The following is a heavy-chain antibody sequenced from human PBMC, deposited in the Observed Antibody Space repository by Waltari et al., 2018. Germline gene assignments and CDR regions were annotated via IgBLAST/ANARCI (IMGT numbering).Heavy chain of an antibody. CDR1: GFTFRSSW. J-gene: IGHJ4*02. CDR2: INPDGSGK. Sequence: EVQLVESGGVLVQPGGSLRLSCVVSGFTFRSSWMDWVRQAPGKGRAWLATINPDGSGKYYVDSVKGRFTVSRDNAKNSLYLQMSSRRVEDTAVYYCTTDRWFGYFDYWGQGTLVTVSS. V-gene: IGHV3-7*01. D-gene: IGHD3-10*01. CDR3: TTDRWFGYFDY.